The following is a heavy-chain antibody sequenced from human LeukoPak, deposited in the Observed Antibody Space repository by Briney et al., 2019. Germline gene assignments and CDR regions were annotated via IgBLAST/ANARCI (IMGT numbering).Heavy chain of an antibody. J-gene: IGHJ4*02. D-gene: IGHD2-21*02. Sequence: PSETLSLTCTVSGGSISNYYWSWIRQPPGKGLEWIGYIYYSGSTNYNPSLKSRVTISVDTSKNQFSLKLSSVTAADTAVYYCARVAPNKYCGGDCYSFDYWGQGTLVTVSS. V-gene: IGHV4-59*01. CDR2: IYYSGST. CDR1: GGSISNYY. CDR3: ARVAPNKYCGGDCYSFDY.